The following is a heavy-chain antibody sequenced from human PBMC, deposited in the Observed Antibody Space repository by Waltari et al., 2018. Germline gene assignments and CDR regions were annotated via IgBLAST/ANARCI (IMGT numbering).Heavy chain of an antibody. D-gene: IGHD6-6*01. J-gene: IGHJ6*04. CDR1: GYTFTSYD. Sequence: QVQLVQSGAEVKKPGASVKVSCKASGYTFTSYDINWVRQATGQGLEWMGWMNPNSGNTGYAQKFQGRVTITRNTSISTAYMELSSLRSEDTAMYYCARWGEYSSSSAVDVWGKGTTVTVSS. V-gene: IGHV1-8*03. CDR2: MNPNSGNT. CDR3: ARWGEYSSSSAVDV.